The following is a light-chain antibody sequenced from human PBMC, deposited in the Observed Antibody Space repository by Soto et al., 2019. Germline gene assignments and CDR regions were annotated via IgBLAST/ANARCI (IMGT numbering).Light chain of an antibody. J-gene: IGKJ1*01. CDR2: FGS. CDR1: QSLLQSNGYNY. CDR3: MRSQQSPPT. Sequence: DIVMTQSPLSLPVTPGEPASISCSSSQSLLQSNGYNYLDWYLQKPGQSPQLLIYFGSYRASGVPDRFSGSGSGTDFTLKIRIVEAEDVGVYYCMRSQQSPPTFGQGTKVEI. V-gene: IGKV2-28*01.